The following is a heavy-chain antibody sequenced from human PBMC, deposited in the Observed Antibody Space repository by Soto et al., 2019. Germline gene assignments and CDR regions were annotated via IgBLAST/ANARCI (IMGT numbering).Heavy chain of an antibody. CDR2: INHSGNT. D-gene: IGHD3-22*01. CDR3: ARGISMISALQGGAPGKYYFDS. Sequence: QVQLQQWGAGLLKPSETLSLTCAVYGGSFTDYYWSWIRQSPGKGLEWIGEINHSGNTNQNSSLKSRVTISVDTSKNQFSLKLRSVTAADTALYYCARGISMISALQGGAPGKYYFDSWGQATRVTVSS. CDR1: GGSFTDYY. V-gene: IGHV4-34*01. J-gene: IGHJ4*02.